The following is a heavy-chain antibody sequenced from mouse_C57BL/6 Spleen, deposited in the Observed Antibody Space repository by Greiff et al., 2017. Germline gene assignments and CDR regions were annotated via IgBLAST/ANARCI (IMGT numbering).Heavy chain of an antibody. J-gene: IGHJ1*03. CDR1: GFTFSDYG. V-gene: IGHV5-17*01. CDR2: ISSGSSTI. Sequence: DVKLVESGGGLVKPGGSLKLSCAASGFTFSDYGMHWVRQAPEKGLAWVAYISSGSSTIYYADTVKGRFTISRHTAKNTLFLQMTSLRSEDTAMYYCARGGGGSGYFDVWGTGTTVTVSS. CDR3: ARGGGGSGYFDV.